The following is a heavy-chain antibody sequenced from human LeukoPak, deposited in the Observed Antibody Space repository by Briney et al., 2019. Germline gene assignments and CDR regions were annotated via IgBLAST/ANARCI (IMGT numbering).Heavy chain of an antibody. D-gene: IGHD4-17*01. V-gene: IGHV4-34*01. Sequence: SETLSLTCAVYGGSFSGYYWSWIRQPPGKGLEWIGEINHSGSTNYNPSLKSRVTISVDTSKNQFSLKLSSVTAADTAVYYCARAFYVDYPSYYFDYWGQGTLVTVSS. CDR1: GGSFSGYY. CDR2: INHSGST. J-gene: IGHJ4*02. CDR3: ARAFYVDYPSYYFDY.